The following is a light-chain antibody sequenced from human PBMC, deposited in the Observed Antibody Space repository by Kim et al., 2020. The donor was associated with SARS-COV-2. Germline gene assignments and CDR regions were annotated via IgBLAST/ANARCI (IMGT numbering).Light chain of an antibody. CDR1: NSAIENHF. CDR3: AAWDDSLGGWV. J-gene: IGLJ3*02. Sequence: QSVLTQPSSASGTPGQRVTISCSGSNSAIENHFVFWYQQLPGTAPKVLIYRNDLRPSGVPDRFSGSKSGTSASLAISGLRSEDEALYYCAAWDDSLGGWVFGGGTQLTVL. CDR2: RND. V-gene: IGLV1-47*01.